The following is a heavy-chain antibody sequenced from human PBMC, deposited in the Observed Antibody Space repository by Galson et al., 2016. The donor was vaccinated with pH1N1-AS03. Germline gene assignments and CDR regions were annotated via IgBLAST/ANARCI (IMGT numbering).Heavy chain of an antibody. Sequence: LSLTCAVSGGSMNNNKWWNWVRQPPGKGLEWIGEIYHSGNTNYNPSLKSRVTISLDKSKNQFSLNLSSVTAADTAVYYCARRGQWQLLTDSYVDRDYFSAWCFDLWGRGTLVTVSS. D-gene: IGHD3-9*01. J-gene: IGHJ2*01. CDR2: IYHSGNT. CDR3: ARRGQWQLLTDSYVDRDYFSAWCFDL. CDR1: GGSMNNNKW. V-gene: IGHV4-4*02.